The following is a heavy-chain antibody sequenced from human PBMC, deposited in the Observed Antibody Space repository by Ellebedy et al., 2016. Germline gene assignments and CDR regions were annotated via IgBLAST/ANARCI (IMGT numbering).Heavy chain of an antibody. CDR1: GGSFSGYY. V-gene: IGHV4-34*01. J-gene: IGHJ2*01. CDR3: ARVRPLQVATVTTGYLDL. CDR2: INHSGST. Sequence: SETLSLTCAVYGGSFSGYYWSWIRQPPGKGLEWIGEINHSGSTNYNPSLKSRVTISVDTSKNQFSLKLSSVTAADTAVYYCARVRPLQVATVTTGYLDLWGRGTLVTVSS. D-gene: IGHD4-17*01.